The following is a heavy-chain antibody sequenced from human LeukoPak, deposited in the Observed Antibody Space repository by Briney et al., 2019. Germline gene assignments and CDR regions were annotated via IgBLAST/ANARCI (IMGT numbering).Heavy chain of an antibody. CDR1: GYTFTSYY. J-gene: IGHJ4*02. CDR3: ARGPRVGTTTLFPFDY. D-gene: IGHD1-26*01. Sequence: ASVKVSCKASGYTFTSYYMHWVRQAPGQGLEWMGIINPSGGSTSYAQKFQGRVTMTRDTSTSTVYMELSSLRSEDTALYYCARGPRVGTTTLFPFDYWGQGTLVTVSS. CDR2: INPSGGST. V-gene: IGHV1-46*01.